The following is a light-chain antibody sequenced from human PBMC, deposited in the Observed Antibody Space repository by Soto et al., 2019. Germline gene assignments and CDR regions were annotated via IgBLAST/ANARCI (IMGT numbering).Light chain of an antibody. CDR2: DAS. V-gene: IGKV3-11*01. J-gene: IGKJ1*01. CDR1: QSVSSY. CDR3: QQHSNWPWT. Sequence: DIVLTQSPATLSLSPGERATLSCIASQSVSSYLAWYQQKPGQAPRLLIYDASNRATGIPARFSGSGSGTDFTLTISSLEPEDVAVYYCQQHSNWPWTFGQGTKVDIK.